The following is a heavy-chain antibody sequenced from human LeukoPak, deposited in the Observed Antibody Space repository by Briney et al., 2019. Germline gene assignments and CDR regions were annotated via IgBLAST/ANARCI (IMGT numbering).Heavy chain of an antibody. J-gene: IGHJ3*02. CDR1: GFTFTNYA. V-gene: IGHV3-23*01. CDR3: AKKTFGGVDI. Sequence: GGSLRLSCAASGFTFTNYAMSWVRQAPGKGLEWVSAISGSGARTYYADFVKGRFTISRDNSRNTLYLQTNSLRAEHTAVYYCAKKTFGGVDIWGQGTMVTVSS. CDR2: ISGSGART. D-gene: IGHD3-16*01.